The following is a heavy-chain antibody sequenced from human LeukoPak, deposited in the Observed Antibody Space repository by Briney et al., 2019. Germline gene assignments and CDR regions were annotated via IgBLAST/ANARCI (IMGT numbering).Heavy chain of an antibody. J-gene: IGHJ4*02. CDR1: GFSISTYA. CDR3: AEHQASRPN. Sequence: GGSLRLSCAASGFSISTYAMNWVRQAPGKGLEWVSGISGSSDNTYYADSVKGRFTISRDNSKNTLSLQMSSLRADDTPVYYCAEHQASRPNWGQGTLVTVSS. CDR2: ISGSSDNT. V-gene: IGHV3-23*01. D-gene: IGHD6-6*01.